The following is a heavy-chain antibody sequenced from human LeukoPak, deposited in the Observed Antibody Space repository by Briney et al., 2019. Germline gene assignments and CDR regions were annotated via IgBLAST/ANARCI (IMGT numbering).Heavy chain of an antibody. CDR3: AFTYGGNPPVDY. Sequence: PSETLSLTCTVSGGSISSGSYYWSWIRQPAGKGLEWIGRIYTSGSTYYNPSLNSRVTISVDTSKNQFSLKVNSVTAADTAVYYCAFTYGGNPPVDYWGQGTLVTVSS. J-gene: IGHJ4*02. CDR1: GGSISSGSYY. V-gene: IGHV4-61*02. D-gene: IGHD4-23*01. CDR2: IYTSGST.